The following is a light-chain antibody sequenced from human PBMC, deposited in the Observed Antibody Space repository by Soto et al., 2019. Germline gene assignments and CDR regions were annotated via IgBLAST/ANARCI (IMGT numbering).Light chain of an antibody. CDR1: SSDVGGYKY. Sequence: QSALTQPASVSGSPGQSITISCTGTSSDVGGYKYVSWYQQHPDKAPKLIIFEVSNRPSGISSRFSGSKSGNTASLTISGLQAEDEADYYCYSYRGSNAWVFGGGTKLTVL. V-gene: IGLV2-14*01. CDR2: EVS. CDR3: YSYRGSNAWV. J-gene: IGLJ3*02.